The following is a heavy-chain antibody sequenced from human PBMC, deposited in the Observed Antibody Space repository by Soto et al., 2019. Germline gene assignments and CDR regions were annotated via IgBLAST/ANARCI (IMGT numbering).Heavy chain of an antibody. CDR1: GFTFSSYG. CDR2: ISNGGSNK. V-gene: IGHV3-30*18. D-gene: IGHD2-2*02. J-gene: IGHJ4*02. CDR3: AKAEGYCTTTTCYTEGVTFDY. Sequence: QVQLVESGGGVVQPGRSLRLSCAASGFTFSSYGMHWVRQAPGKGLEWVAVISNGGSNKYYADSVKGRFTISRDNSRKTLDLQMNSVRPDDTALYYCAKAEGYCTTTTCYTEGVTFDYWGQGTLVTVSS.